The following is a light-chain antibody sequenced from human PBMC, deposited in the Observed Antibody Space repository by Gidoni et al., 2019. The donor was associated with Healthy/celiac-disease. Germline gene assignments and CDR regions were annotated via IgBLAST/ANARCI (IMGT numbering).Light chain of an antibody. CDR3: QQYGSSPLYT. CDR1: QSGSSSY. V-gene: IGKV3-20*01. Sequence: DIVLTQSPGTLSLSPGARATLSCRASQSGSSSYLAWYQQKPGQAPRLLIYDASSRATGIPDRFSGSGSGTDFTLTISRLEPEDVAVYYCQQYGSSPLYTFXXXTKLEIK. J-gene: IGKJ2*01. CDR2: DAS.